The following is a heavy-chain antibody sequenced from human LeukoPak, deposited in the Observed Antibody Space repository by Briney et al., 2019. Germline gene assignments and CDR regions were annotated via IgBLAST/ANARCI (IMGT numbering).Heavy chain of an antibody. J-gene: IGHJ4*02. CDR3: ARVGFLAYSDYDWKNNFDF. V-gene: IGHV1-2*02. D-gene: IGHD5-12*01. Sequence: ASVKVSCKAPGYTFTGYYIHWVRQAPGEGLEWMGWIRPNIGGTNYAQKFQGRVTMTRDTSISTTYMELTRLRFDDTAVYYCARVGFLAYSDYDWKNNFDFWGQGTLVSVSS. CDR2: IRPNIGGT. CDR1: GYTFTGYY.